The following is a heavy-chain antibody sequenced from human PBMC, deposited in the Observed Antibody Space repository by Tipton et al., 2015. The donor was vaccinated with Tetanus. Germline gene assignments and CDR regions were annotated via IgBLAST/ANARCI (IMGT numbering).Heavy chain of an antibody. Sequence: TLSLTCAVYGGSFSGYYWSWIRQPPGKGLEWIGEINHSGSTNYNPSLKSRVTISVDTSKNQFSLKLSSVTAADTAVYYCARVLAWFDPWGQGTPVTVSS. V-gene: IGHV4-34*01. J-gene: IGHJ5*02. CDR1: GGSFSGYY. CDR3: ARVLAWFDP. CDR2: INHSGST.